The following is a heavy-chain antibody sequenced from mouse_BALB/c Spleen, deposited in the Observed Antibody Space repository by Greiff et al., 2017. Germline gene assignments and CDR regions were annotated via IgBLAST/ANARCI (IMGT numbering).Heavy chain of an antibody. V-gene: IGHV5-6*01. CDR3: ARRRGPPYDYHFDY. D-gene: IGHD2-4*01. CDR1: GFTFSSYG. J-gene: IGHJ2*01. CDR2: ISSGGSYT. Sequence: EVQGVESGGDLVKPGGSLKLSCAASGFTFSSYGMSWVRQTPDKRLEWVATISSGGSYTYYPDSVKGRFTISRDNAKNTLYLQMSSLKSEDTAMYYCARRRGPPYDYHFDYWGQGTTLTVSS.